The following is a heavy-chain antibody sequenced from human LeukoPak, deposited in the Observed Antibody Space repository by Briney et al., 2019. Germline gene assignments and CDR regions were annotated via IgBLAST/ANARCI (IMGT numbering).Heavy chain of an antibody. V-gene: IGHV3-30*04. CDR2: ILSDGSIQ. Sequence: GGSLRLSCAASGFTFGTDAMHWVRQAPGKGLEWVAVILSDGSIQNTADSVRGRFIISRDNSKNTLFLQMNRLRTEDTAVYYCARGAILGGYNLIDDWGQGTLVTVSS. D-gene: IGHD1-26*01. CDR3: ARGAILGGYNLIDD. J-gene: IGHJ4*02. CDR1: GFTFGTDA.